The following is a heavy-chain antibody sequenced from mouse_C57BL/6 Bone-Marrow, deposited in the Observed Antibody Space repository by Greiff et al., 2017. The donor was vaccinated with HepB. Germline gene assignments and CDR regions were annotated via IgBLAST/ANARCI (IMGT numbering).Heavy chain of an antibody. J-gene: IGHJ4*01. CDR3: TRSEDGYYFYYARDY. CDR2: IDPETGGT. CDR1: GYTFTDYE. Sequence: QVQLQQSGAELVRPGASVTLSCKASGYTFTDYEMHWVKQTPVHGLEWIGAIDPETGGTAYNQKFKGKAILTADKSSSTAYMELRSLTSEDSAVYYCTRSEDGYYFYYARDYCGQGTSVTVSS. V-gene: IGHV1-15*01. D-gene: IGHD2-3*01.